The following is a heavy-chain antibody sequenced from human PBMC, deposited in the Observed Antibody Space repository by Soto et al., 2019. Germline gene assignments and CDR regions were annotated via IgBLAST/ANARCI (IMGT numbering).Heavy chain of an antibody. CDR1: GGTFDNSA. J-gene: IGHJ6*02. CDR3: ARDKGRLQLGGNDYYAMDV. D-gene: IGHD5-12*01. Sequence: QVQLVQSGAEVKKPGSSVTVSCKASGGTFDNSAISWVRLAPGQGLEWMGGIIPIFHTPDYSQKFQGRVSSTADESTSTAYMESTSLRSEDTSVYYCARDKGRLQLGGNDYYAMDVWGQGTTVTVSS. CDR2: IIPIFHTP. V-gene: IGHV1-69*12.